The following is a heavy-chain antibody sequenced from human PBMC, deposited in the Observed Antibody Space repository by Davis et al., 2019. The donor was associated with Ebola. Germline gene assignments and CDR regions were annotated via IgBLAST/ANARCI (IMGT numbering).Heavy chain of an antibody. CDR1: GYTFNNYA. J-gene: IGHJ6*03. Sequence: AASVKVSCKASGYTFNNYAMHWVRQAPGQRLECMGWINAVNGNTKYSQKFQGRVTITSDTSTSTFYMELSSLRSEDTALYYCARAIAVSGHYYMDVWGRGTTVTVSS. V-gene: IGHV1-3*01. D-gene: IGHD6-19*01. CDR3: ARAIAVSGHYYMDV. CDR2: INAVNGNT.